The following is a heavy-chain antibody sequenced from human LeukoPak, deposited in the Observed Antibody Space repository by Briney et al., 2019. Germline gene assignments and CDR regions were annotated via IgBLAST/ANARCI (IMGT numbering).Heavy chain of an antibody. CDR2: IYHSGST. D-gene: IGHD3-10*01. V-gene: IGHV4-39*07. CDR1: AGSISSSSYY. J-gene: IGHJ4*02. CDR3: ARDKWGSGSIGDYFDY. Sequence: SETLSLTCTVSAGSISSSSYYWGWIRQPPGKGLEWIGYIYHSGSTYYNPSLKSRVTISVDRSKNQFSLKLSSVTAADTAVYYCARDKWGSGSIGDYFDYWGQGTLVTVSS.